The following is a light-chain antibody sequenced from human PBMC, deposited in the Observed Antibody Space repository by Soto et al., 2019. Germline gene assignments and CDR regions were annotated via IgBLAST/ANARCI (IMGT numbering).Light chain of an antibody. Sequence: EIVMTQSPATLSVSPWERATLSCRASQSVSSYLAWYQQRPGQAPRLLIYDASNRATGIPARFSGSGSGTDFTLTISSLEPEDFAVYYCQQRSNWPPALTFGGGTKVDIK. V-gene: IGKV3-11*01. CDR2: DAS. J-gene: IGKJ4*01. CDR1: QSVSSY. CDR3: QQRSNWPPALT.